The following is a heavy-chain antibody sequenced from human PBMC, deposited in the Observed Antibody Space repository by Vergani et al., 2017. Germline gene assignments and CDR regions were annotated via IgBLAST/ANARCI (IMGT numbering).Heavy chain of an antibody. J-gene: IGHJ1*01. CDR2: ICSGGGDI. D-gene: IGHD3-10*01. CDR1: GFTFDTYT. Sequence: EVQLLESGGGLVQPGGSRRLSCAGAGFTFDTYTMAYVRQAPGKGLEWVATICSGGGDIFYADSLKGRFTISRDNSKNTLFLQMNSLKDEDPAVYYCTTAWGLYYLHGEYFQYWGRGTLVSVSS. CDR3: TTAWGLYYLHGEYFQY. V-gene: IGHV3-23*01.